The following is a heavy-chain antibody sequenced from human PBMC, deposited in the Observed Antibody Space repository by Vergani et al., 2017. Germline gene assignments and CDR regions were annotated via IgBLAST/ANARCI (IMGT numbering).Heavy chain of an antibody. Sequence: QVQLVESGGGVVQPGGSLRLSCAASGFSFGSYGMHWVRVRQAPGKGLEWLAYLRYDGTTKQYADSVKGRFTISRDNSKNTLYLQMDSLRPEDTAMFYCVKDRGAGRGFDDWGQGTQVTVSS. CDR1: GFSFGSYG. CDR2: LRYDGTTK. CDR3: VKDRGAGRGFDD. D-gene: IGHD3-16*01. J-gene: IGHJ4*02. V-gene: IGHV3-30*02.